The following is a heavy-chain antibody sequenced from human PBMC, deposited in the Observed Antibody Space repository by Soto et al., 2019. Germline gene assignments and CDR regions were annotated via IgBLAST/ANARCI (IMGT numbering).Heavy chain of an antibody. V-gene: IGHV3-74*01. D-gene: IGHD3-22*01. CDR1: GFTFSTYW. CDR3: VRGDGDYYDGNGYLGRH. J-gene: IGHJ4*02. Sequence: EVQLVESGGGLVQPGGSLRLSCAASGFTFSTYWMHWVRQAPGKGLVWVSRIKNDGSGTYYVDSVEGRFTISRDNAKNTLYLQMNSLRAEDTAVYYCVRGDGDYYDGNGYLGRHWGQRTLVTVSS. CDR2: IKNDGSGT.